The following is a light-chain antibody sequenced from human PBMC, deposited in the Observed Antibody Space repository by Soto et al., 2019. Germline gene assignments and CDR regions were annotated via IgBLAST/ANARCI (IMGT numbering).Light chain of an antibody. Sequence: QSALTQPASVSGSPGQSITISCAGTSSDVGRYTYVSWYQQHPGKAPKLIIYDVYNRPSGVSTRFSGSKSGNTASLTISGLQAEDEVDYYCTAYTSTSTPYVFGGGTKLTVL. CDR3: TAYTSTSTPYV. CDR1: SSDVGRYTY. CDR2: DVY. V-gene: IGLV2-14*01. J-gene: IGLJ1*01.